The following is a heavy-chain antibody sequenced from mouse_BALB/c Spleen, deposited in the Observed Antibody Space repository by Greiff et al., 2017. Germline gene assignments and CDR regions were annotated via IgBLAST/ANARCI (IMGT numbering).Heavy chain of an antibody. CDR2: INPYNGDT. CDR1: GYSFTGYF. J-gene: IGHJ4*01. CDR3: GRKREGNYDAMDY. V-gene: IGHV1-37*01. D-gene: IGHD2-1*01. Sequence: EVQLQESGPELVKPGASVKISCKASGYSFTGYFMNWVKQSHGKSLEWIGRINPYNGDTFYNQKFKGKATLTVDKSSSTAHMELLSLTSEDSAVYYCGRKREGNYDAMDYWGQGTSVTVSS.